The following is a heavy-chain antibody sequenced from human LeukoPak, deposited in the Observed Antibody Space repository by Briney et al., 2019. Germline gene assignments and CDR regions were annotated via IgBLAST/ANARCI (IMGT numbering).Heavy chain of an antibody. J-gene: IGHJ4*02. Sequence: ASVKVSCKASGYTFTSYYMHWVRQAPGQGLEWMGIINPSGGSTSYAQKFQGRVTMTRDTSTSTVYMELSSLRSEDTAVYYCARDGLRYCTNGVCGGADYWGQGTLVTVSS. CDR1: GYTFTSYY. D-gene: IGHD2-8*01. V-gene: IGHV1-46*01. CDR2: INPSGGST. CDR3: ARDGLRYCTNGVCGGADY.